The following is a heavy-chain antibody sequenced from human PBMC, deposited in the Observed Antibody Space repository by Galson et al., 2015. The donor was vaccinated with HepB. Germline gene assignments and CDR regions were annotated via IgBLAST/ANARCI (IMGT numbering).Heavy chain of an antibody. D-gene: IGHD4-17*01. CDR3: ARIVTVTEPYYYYYMDV. Sequence: PALVKPTQTLTLTCTFSGFSLSTSGMCVSWIRQPPGKALEWLARIDWDDDKYYSTSLKTRLTTSKDTSKNQVVLTMTNMDPVDTATYYCARIVTVTEPYYYYYMDVWGKGTTVTVSS. V-gene: IGHV2-70*11. CDR2: IDWDDDK. CDR1: GFSLSTSGMC. J-gene: IGHJ6*03.